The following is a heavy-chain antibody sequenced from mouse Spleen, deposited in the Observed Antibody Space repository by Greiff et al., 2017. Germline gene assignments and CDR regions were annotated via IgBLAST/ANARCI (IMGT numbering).Heavy chain of an antibody. CDR2: INSNGGST. Sequence: EVMLVESGGGLVKPGGSLKLSCAASGFTFSSYAMSWVRQTPEKRLEWVAAINSNGGSTYYPDTVKDRFTISRDNAKNTLYLQMSSLRSEDTALYYCARDDGYSYWYFDVWGAGTTVTVSP. CDR1: GFTFSSYA. J-gene: IGHJ1*01. V-gene: IGHV5-6-2*01. D-gene: IGHD2-3*01. CDR3: ARDDGYSYWYFDV.